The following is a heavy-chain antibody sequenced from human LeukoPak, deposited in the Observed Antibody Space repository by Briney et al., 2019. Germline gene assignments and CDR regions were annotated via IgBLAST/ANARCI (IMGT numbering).Heavy chain of an antibody. D-gene: IGHD5-24*01. Sequence: SVKVSCKASGGTFSSYAISWVRQAPGQGLAWMGGIIPIFGTANYAQKFQGRVTITADKSTSTAYMELSSLRSEDTAVYYCARVRDGYNDAYDIWGQGTMVTVSS. CDR1: GGTFSSYA. J-gene: IGHJ3*02. CDR2: IIPIFGTA. V-gene: IGHV1-69*06. CDR3: ARVRDGYNDAYDI.